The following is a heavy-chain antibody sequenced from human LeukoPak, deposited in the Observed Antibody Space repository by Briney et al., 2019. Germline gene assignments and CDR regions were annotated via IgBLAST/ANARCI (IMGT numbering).Heavy chain of an antibody. V-gene: IGHV3-7*01. D-gene: IGHD3-3*01. Sequence: GGSLRLSCAASGFTFSSYWMSWVRQAPGKGLEWVANIKQDGSEKYYVDSVKGRFTISRDNAKNSLYLQMNSLRAEDTAVYYCAREVLGYYDFWSGYYNDYYYYMDVWGKGTTVTVSS. J-gene: IGHJ6*03. CDR1: GFTFSSYW. CDR2: IKQDGSEK. CDR3: AREVLGYYDFWSGYYNDYYYYMDV.